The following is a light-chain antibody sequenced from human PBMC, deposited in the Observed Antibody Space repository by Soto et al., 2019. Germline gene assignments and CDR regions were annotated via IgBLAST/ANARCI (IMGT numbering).Light chain of an antibody. J-gene: IGKJ4*01. Sequence: MGMTQSPATLSVSPWERATLSCRASQSVGINLAWYQQKPGQAPRLLIYGASTRATGIPARFSGSGSGTELNLTISSLQSEDFAVYFCQQYAGWLRLTFGGGTKVDIK. V-gene: IGKV3-15*01. CDR1: QSVGIN. CDR3: QQYAGWLRLT. CDR2: GAS.